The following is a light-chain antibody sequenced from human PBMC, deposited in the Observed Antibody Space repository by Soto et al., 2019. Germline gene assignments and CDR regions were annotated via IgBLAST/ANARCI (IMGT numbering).Light chain of an antibody. CDR3: QQYYNWLRT. CDR1: QSVSSN. J-gene: IGKJ1*01. Sequence: EIVMTQSPATLSVSPGERATLSCRASQSVSSNLAWYQQKPGQAPRLLIYDASTRATGVPARFRGSGSGTEFTLTTSSLQSEDFAIDYCQQYYNWLRTLGLGTRVEIK. CDR2: DAS. V-gene: IGKV3D-15*01.